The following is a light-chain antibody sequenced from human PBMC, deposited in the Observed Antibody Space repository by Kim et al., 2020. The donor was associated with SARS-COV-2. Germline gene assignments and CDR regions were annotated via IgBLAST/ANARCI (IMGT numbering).Light chain of an antibody. Sequence: SYELTQPPSVPVSPGQTASITCSGDKLGDKYACWYQQKPGQSPVLVIYQDSKRPSGIPERFSGSNSGNTATLTISGTQAMDEADYYCQAWDSSTASEVFGTGTKVTVL. CDR3: QAWDSSTASEV. CDR1: KLGDKY. V-gene: IGLV3-1*01. CDR2: QDS. J-gene: IGLJ1*01.